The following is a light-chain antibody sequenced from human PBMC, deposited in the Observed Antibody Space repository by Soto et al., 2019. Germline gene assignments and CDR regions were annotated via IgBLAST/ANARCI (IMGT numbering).Light chain of an antibody. J-gene: IGKJ4*01. CDR2: GAS. V-gene: IGKV3-20*01. CDR3: QQAST. CDR1: QSVSSSY. Sequence: EIVLTQSPGTLSLSPGERATLSCRASQSVSSSYLSWYQHRPGQAPRLLIYGASTRAIGIPDRFSGSGSGTDFTLPISRLEPEDFAVYYCQQASTVGGGTKVEIK.